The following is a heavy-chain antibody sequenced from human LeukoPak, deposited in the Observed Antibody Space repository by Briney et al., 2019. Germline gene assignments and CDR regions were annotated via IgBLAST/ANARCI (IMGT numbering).Heavy chain of an antibody. Sequence: GASVKVSCKASGGTFSSYAISWVRQAPGQGLEWMGGIIPIFGTANYAQKFQGRVTITADESTSTAYMELSSLRSEDTAVYYCARAWEYCSGGSCPADYWGQGTLVTVSS. CDR3: ARAWEYCSGGSCPADY. D-gene: IGHD2-15*01. CDR1: GGTFSSYA. CDR2: IIPIFGTA. V-gene: IGHV1-69*13. J-gene: IGHJ4*02.